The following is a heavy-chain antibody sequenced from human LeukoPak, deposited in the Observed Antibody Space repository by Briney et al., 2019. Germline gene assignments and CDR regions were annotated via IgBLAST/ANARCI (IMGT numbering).Heavy chain of an antibody. D-gene: IGHD6-13*01. V-gene: IGHV3-21*01. CDR1: GFTFSSYS. J-gene: IGHJ4*02. CDR3: ARDPRGSSSWVRFDY. CDR2: ISSSDTYI. Sequence: PGGSLRLSCAASGFTFSSYSMNWVRQAPGKGLEWVSSISSSDTYIYHADSVKGRFTISRDNAKNSLYLQMNSLRVEDTAVYYCARDPRGSSSWVRFDYWGQGTLVTVSS.